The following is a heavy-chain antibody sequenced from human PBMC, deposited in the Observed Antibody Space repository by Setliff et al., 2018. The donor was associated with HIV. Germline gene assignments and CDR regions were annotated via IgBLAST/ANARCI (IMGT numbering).Heavy chain of an antibody. D-gene: IGHD1-7*01. J-gene: IGHJ5*02. CDR1: GGSISSSSYY. V-gene: IGHV4-39*07. CDR3: ARMDITGTWRWFDP. CDR2: IFYTGST. Sequence: SETLSLTCTVSGGSISSSSYYWDWIRQPPGKSLEWVGSIFYTGSTNYRPSLESRVIVSLDTSKNQFSLKLNSVTAADTAIYYCARMDITGTWRWFDPWGLGTLVTVSS.